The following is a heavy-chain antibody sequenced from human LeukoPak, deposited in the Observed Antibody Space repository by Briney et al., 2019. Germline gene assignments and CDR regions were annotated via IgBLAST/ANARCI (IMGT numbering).Heavy chain of an antibody. CDR2: IRYDGSNK. J-gene: IGHJ3*02. V-gene: IGHV3-30*02. CDR3: AKDGMRGRAFDI. Sequence: GGSLRLSCAASGFTFRSYVMLWVRQAPGKGLEGVAFIRYDGSNKYYADSVQGRFTISRDNSKNTLYLQMNSLRAEDTAVYYCAKDGMRGRAFDIWGQGTMVTVSS. D-gene: IGHD1-26*01. CDR1: GFTFRSYV.